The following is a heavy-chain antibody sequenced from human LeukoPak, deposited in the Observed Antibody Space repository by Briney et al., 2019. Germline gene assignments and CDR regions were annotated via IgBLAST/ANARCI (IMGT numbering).Heavy chain of an antibody. CDR2: ISGSGGST. CDR1: GFTFSSYA. CDR3: AKDDRITMVRGVDY. D-gene: IGHD3-10*01. Sequence: GGSLRLSCAASGFTFSSYAMSWVRQAPGKGLEWVSAISGSGGSTYYADSVKGRFTISRDNSKNTLYLQMNSLRAEDTAVYYCAKDDRITMVRGVDYWGQGTLVTVSS. V-gene: IGHV3-23*01. J-gene: IGHJ4*02.